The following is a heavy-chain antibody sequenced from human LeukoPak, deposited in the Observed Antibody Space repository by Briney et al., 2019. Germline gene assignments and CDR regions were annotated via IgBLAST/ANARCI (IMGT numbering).Heavy chain of an antibody. CDR3: ARGGYDSAPF. D-gene: IGHD3-22*01. V-gene: IGHV3-30*14. Sequence: GRSLRLSCAASGFTFSSYAMHWVRQAPGKGLEWVAVISYDGSNKYYADSVKGRFTISRDNSKNTLYLQMNSLRAEDTAVYYCARGGYDSAPFWGQGTLVTVSS. CDR2: ISYDGSNK. J-gene: IGHJ4*02. CDR1: GFTFSSYA.